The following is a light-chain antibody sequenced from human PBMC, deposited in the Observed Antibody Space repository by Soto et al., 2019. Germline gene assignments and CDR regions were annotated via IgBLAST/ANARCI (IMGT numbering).Light chain of an antibody. V-gene: IGKV1-8*01. J-gene: IGKJ1*01. Sequence: AIRMTQSPSSLSASTGDRVTITCRASQGISSYLAWYQQKPGKAPKLLIYAAYNLQSGVPSRFSGSGFGTDFTLTITSLQPEDFATYHCQQYSSFSTFGQGTKV. CDR3: QQYSSFST. CDR1: QGISSY. CDR2: AAY.